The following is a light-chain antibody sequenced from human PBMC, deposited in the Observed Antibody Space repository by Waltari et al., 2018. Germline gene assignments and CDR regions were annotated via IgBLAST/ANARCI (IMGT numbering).Light chain of an antibody. V-gene: IGKV3-20*01. CDR3: QHYGSSLLT. CDR2: GAS. CDR1: QSVSSSY. J-gene: IGKJ4*01. Sequence: RATLSCRASQSVSSSYLAWFQQKPGQAPRLLIYGASTRATGIPDRFSGIGSGTDFTLTISRLEPEDFAVYHCQHYGSSLLTFGGGTKVEIK.